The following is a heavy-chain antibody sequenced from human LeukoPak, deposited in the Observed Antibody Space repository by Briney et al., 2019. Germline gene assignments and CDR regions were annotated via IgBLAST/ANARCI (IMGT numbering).Heavy chain of an antibody. CDR1: GGSISSGGYS. J-gene: IGHJ4*02. CDR3: ASTQYYYDSSGYYTGVFDY. Sequence: PSQTLSLTCAVSGGSISSGGYSWSWIRQPPGKGLEWIGYIYHSGSTYYNPSLKSRVTISVDRSKHQFSLKLSSVTAADTAVYYCASTQYYYDSSGYYTGVFDYWGQGTLVTVSS. V-gene: IGHV4-30-2*01. CDR2: IYHSGST. D-gene: IGHD3-22*01.